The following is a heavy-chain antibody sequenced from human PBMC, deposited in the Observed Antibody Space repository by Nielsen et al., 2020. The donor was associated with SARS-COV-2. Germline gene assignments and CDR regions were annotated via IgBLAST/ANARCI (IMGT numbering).Heavy chain of an antibody. Sequence: GESLKISCAVSGFTVGSNYMTWVRQAPGKGLESVSVIHGGGNTYYADSVKGRSTISRHSSNNTLFLQMNSLRAEDTAVYYCARLYAGRIDAFDIWGQGTMVTVSS. V-gene: IGHV3-53*04. CDR1: GFTVGSNY. J-gene: IGHJ3*02. D-gene: IGHD2-2*02. CDR3: ARLYAGRIDAFDI. CDR2: IHGGGNT.